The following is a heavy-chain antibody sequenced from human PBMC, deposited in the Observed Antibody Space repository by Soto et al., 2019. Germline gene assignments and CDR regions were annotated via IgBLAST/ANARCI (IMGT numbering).Heavy chain of an antibody. J-gene: IGHJ6*02. V-gene: IGHV4-30-4*01. CDR2: IYYSGST. Sequence: QVQLQESGPGLVKPSQTLSLTCTVSGGSISSGDYYWSWIRQPPGKGLEWIGYIYYSGSTYYNRSLKSRVTIAAHTSKNQFSLKLSSVTAADTAVYYCARDHYVYDILTGYGYYYGMDVWGHGTTVTVSS. CDR1: GGSISSGDYY. CDR3: ARDHYVYDILTGYGYYYGMDV. D-gene: IGHD3-9*01.